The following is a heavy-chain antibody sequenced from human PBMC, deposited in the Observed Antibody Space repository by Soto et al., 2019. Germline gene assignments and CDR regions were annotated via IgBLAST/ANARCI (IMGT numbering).Heavy chain of an antibody. D-gene: IGHD3-22*01. CDR1: GGSISSYY. CDR3: ARDSSGYYYLFDY. J-gene: IGHJ4*02. CDR2: IFTSGST. Sequence: SETLSLTCTVSGGSISSYYWSWIRQPAGKGLEWIGRIFTSGSTNYNPSLKSRVSMSVDTSKNQSSLSLSSVTAADTAVYYCARDSSGYYYLFDYWGQGTLVTVSS. V-gene: IGHV4-4*07.